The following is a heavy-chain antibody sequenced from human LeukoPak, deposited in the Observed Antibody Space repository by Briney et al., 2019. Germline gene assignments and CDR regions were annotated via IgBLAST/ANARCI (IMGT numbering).Heavy chain of an antibody. CDR1: GFTFSSYA. J-gene: IGHJ4*02. D-gene: IGHD6-13*01. V-gene: IGHV3-23*01. CDR2: ISGGGGTT. Sequence: PGGSLRLSCAASGFTFSSYAMSWVRQAPGKGLEWVTAISGGGGTTYYADSVKGRFTISRDNSKNTLYLQMNSLRAEDTAVYYCAKDRFNSRLVFDYWGQGTLVTVSS. CDR3: AKDRFNSRLVFDY.